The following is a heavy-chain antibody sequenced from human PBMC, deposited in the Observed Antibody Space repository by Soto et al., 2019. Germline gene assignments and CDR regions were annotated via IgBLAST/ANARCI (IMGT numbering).Heavy chain of an antibody. Sequence: GGSLRLSCAASGFTFSSYAMIWVRQAPGKGLEWVSAISGSGGSTYYADSVKGRFTISRDNSKNTLYLQMNSLRAEDTAVYYCASGFGELDYGMDVWGQGTTVTVSS. CDR2: ISGSGGST. D-gene: IGHD3-10*01. CDR1: GFTFSSYA. J-gene: IGHJ6*02. CDR3: ASGFGELDYGMDV. V-gene: IGHV3-23*01.